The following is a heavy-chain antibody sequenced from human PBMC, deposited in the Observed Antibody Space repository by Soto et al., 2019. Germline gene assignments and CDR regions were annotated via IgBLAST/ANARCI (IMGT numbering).Heavy chain of an antibody. CDR2: ISSSSSYI. CDR3: ARREVTAWGAFDI. J-gene: IGHJ3*02. Sequence: EVQLVESGGGLVKPGGSLRLSCAASGFTFSSYSMNWVRQAPGKGLEWVSSISSSSSYIYYADSVKGRFTISRDNAKNSLYLQMISVRVEDTAVYSCARREVTAWGAFDICGQGTMVTVSS. D-gene: IGHD7-27*01. CDR1: GFTFSSYS. V-gene: IGHV3-21*01.